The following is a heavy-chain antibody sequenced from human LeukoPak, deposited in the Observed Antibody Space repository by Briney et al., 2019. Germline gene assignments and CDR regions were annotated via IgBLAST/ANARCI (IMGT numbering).Heavy chain of an antibody. V-gene: IGHV1-3*03. CDR2: INAGNGNT. D-gene: IGHD6-13*01. J-gene: IGHJ6*03. Sequence: ASVKVSCKAAGYTFTSYVIHWVRQAPGQRLEWMGWINAGNGNTKYSQEFQDRVTITRDTSASTAYMELSSLRSEDMAVYYCARARYETRIWPKSSYDYYHYMDVWGKGTTVTVSS. CDR1: GYTFTSYV. CDR3: ARARYETRIWPKSSYDYYHYMDV.